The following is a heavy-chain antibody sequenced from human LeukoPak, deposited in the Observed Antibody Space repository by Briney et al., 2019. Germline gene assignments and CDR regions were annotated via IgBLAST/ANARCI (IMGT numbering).Heavy chain of an antibody. CDR3: AAAAVAVDY. CDR2: IYHSGST. D-gene: IGHD6-19*01. Sequence: SETLSLTCTVSGYSISSGYYWGWIRQPPGKGLEWIGSIYHSGSTNYSPSLKSRITISVDKSKNHFSLKLTSVTAADTAIYYCAAAAVAVDYWGQGTLVTVSS. V-gene: IGHV4-38-2*02. J-gene: IGHJ4*02. CDR1: GYSISSGYY.